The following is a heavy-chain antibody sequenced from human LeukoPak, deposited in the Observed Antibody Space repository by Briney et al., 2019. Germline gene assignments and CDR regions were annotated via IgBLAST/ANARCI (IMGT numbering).Heavy chain of an antibody. CDR2: ISSSGRTI. V-gene: IGHV3-11*01. CDR1: GFTFSDYY. J-gene: IGHJ6*02. CDR3: ARDRDTAISSYYYYGMDV. Sequence: GGSLRLSCAASGFTFSDYYMSWIRQAPGKGPEWVSYISSSGRTIYYADSVKGRFTISRDNAKNSLYLQMNSLRAEDTAVYYCARDRDTAISSYYYYGMDVWGQGTTVTVSS. D-gene: IGHD5-18*01.